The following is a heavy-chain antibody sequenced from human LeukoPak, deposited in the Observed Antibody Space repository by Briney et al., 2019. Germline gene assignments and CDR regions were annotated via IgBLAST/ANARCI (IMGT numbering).Heavy chain of an antibody. CDR3: ARPYDFTGASAFDI. Sequence: GASVKVSCKASGYTFTSYYIHWVRQAPGQGLEWMGIINPSGGSTNYAQKFQGRVTMTRDTSTTTVYMELSSLRSEDTAVYYCARPYDFTGASAFDIWGQGTMVTVSP. D-gene: IGHD3-3*01. CDR2: INPSGGST. CDR1: GYTFTSYY. J-gene: IGHJ3*02. V-gene: IGHV1-46*01.